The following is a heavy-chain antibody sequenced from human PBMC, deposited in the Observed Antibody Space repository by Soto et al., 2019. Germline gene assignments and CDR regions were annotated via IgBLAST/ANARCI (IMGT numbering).Heavy chain of an antibody. J-gene: IGHJ4*02. V-gene: IGHV3-23*01. CDR3: VKDDGGYPSTAPH. CDR1: GITISNYH. Sequence: EVQLLESGGGLVQPGGSLRLHCAASGITISNYHMSWVRQAPGKGLDWVSGSSGSGDRTYYADSAKGRFTISKDISRNSLSLQLDSLGVEDTAVYFCVKDDGGYPSTAPHWGQGTLVTVSS. D-gene: IGHD3-22*01. CDR2: SSGSGDRT.